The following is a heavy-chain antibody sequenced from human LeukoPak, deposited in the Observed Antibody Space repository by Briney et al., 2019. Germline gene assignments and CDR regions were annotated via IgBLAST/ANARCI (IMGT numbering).Heavy chain of an antibody. CDR1: GFTFSSYG. CDR2: IRYDGSNK. Sequence: GGSLRLSCAASGFTFSSYGMHWVRQAPGKGLEWVAFIRYDGSNKYYADSVKGRFTISRDNSKNTLYLQMNSLRAEDTAVYYCARGASTVVTGPGKDWGQGTLVTVSS. D-gene: IGHD4-23*01. CDR3: ARGASTVVTGPGKD. V-gene: IGHV3-30*02. J-gene: IGHJ4*02.